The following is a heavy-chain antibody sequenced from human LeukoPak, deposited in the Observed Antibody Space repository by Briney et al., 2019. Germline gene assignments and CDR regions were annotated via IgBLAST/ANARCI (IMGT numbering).Heavy chain of an antibody. CDR3: VRGTMVRGVIAGAFNWFDP. D-gene: IGHD3-10*01. CDR2: INHSGST. J-gene: IGHJ5*02. Sequence: PSETLSLTCAVYGGSFSGYYWSWIRQPPGKGLEWIGEINHSGSTNYNPSLKSRVTISVDTSKNQFSLKLSSVTAADTAVYYCVRGTMVRGVIAGAFNWFDPWGQGTLVTVSS. V-gene: IGHV4-34*01. CDR1: GGSFSGYY.